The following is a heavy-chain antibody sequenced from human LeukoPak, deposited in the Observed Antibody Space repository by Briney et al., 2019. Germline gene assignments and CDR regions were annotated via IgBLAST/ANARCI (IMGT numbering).Heavy chain of an antibody. CDR1: GFTFSSYG. CDR2: IRYDGSNK. J-gene: IGHJ1*01. D-gene: IGHD3-22*01. V-gene: IGHV3-30*02. CDR3: ARGNSYDSSGYPEYFQN. Sequence: PGGSLRLSCAASGFTFSSYGMHWVRQAPGKGLEWVAFIRYDGSNKYYAGSVKGRFTISRDNSKNTLYLQMNSLRAEDTAVYYCARGNSYDSSGYPEYFQNWGQGTLVTVSS.